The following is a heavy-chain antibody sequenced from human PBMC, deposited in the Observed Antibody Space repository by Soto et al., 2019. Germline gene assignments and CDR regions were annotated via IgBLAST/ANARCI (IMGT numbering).Heavy chain of an antibody. V-gene: IGHV1-18*04. J-gene: IGHJ4*02. CDR2: ISIYNGNT. CDR1: GDTFTSNG. D-gene: IGHD6-6*01. CDR3: ARAPGSSSRPLVFDY. Sequence: GPVKVSCKASGDTFTSNGISWVRQAPGQGLEWLAWISIYNGNTQYAQKVQGRVTMTTDTSTNTAYMELRSLRSDDTAVYYCARAPGSSSRPLVFDYWGQGALVTVSS.